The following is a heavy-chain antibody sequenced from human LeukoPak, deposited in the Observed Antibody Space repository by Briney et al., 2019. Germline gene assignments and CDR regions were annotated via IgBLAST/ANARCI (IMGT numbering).Heavy chain of an antibody. V-gene: IGHV1-18*01. CDR3: ARDKDQLESGYFDY. Sequence: ASVKVSCKASGYTFTSYGISWVRQAPGQGLEWMGWISAYNGNTNYAQKLQGRVTMTTDTSTSTAYMELRSLRSDDTAVYYCARDKDQLESGYFDYWGQGTLVTVSS. J-gene: IGHJ4*02. CDR1: GYTFTSYG. D-gene: IGHD1-1*01. CDR2: ISAYNGNT.